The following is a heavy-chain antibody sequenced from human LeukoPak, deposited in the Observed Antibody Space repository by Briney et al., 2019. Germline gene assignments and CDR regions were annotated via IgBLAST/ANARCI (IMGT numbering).Heavy chain of an antibody. CDR2: IYYSGST. D-gene: IGHD3-10*01. CDR1: GGSISSGGYY. J-gene: IGHJ4*02. Sequence: SETLSLTCTVSGGSISSGGYYWSWIRQHPGKGLEWIGYIYYSGSTYYNPSLKSRVTISVDTSKNQFSLKLSSVTAADTAVYYCARGQMYYYGSGSYFDYWGQGTLVTVSS. V-gene: IGHV4-31*03. CDR3: ARGQMYYYGSGSYFDY.